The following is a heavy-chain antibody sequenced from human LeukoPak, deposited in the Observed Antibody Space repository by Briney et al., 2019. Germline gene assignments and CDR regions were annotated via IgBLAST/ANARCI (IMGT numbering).Heavy chain of an antibody. J-gene: IGHJ2*01. CDR3: ARDSRNCRSTSCYTWYFDL. CDR1: GYTFTGHY. D-gene: IGHD2-2*01. Sequence: ASVKVSCKASGYTFTGHYMHWVRQAPGQGLEWMGWINPNSGGTNYAQKFQGRVTMTRDTSISTTYMELSRLNSDDTAVYYCARDSRNCRSTSCYTWYFDLWGRGTLVTVSS. V-gene: IGHV1-2*02. CDR2: INPNSGGT.